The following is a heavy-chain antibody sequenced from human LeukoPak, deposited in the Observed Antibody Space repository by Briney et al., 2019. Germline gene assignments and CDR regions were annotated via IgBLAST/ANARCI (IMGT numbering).Heavy chain of an antibody. CDR1: GFTFSSYG. J-gene: IGHJ4*02. V-gene: IGHV3-30*18. Sequence: GRPLRLSCAASGFTFSSYGMHWVRQAPGKGLEWVAVISYDGSNKYYADSVKGRFTISRDNSKNTLYLQMNSLRAEDTAVYYCAKDQAPYYYDSSGYSLADYFDYWGQGTLVTVSS. CDR3: AKDQAPYYYDSSGYSLADYFDY. D-gene: IGHD3-22*01. CDR2: ISYDGSNK.